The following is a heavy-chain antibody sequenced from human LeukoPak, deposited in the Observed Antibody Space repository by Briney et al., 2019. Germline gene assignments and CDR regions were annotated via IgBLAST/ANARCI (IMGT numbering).Heavy chain of an antibody. CDR2: IYYSGST. CDR3: ARDGLYGSGRNGMDV. J-gene: IGHJ6*04. CDR1: GGSISSYY. V-gene: IGHV4-59*01. D-gene: IGHD3-10*01. Sequence: PLETLSLTCTVSGGSISSYYWSWIRQPPGKGLEWIGYIYYSGSTNYNPSLKSRVTISVDTSKNQFSLKLSSVTAADTAVYYCARDGLYGSGRNGMDVWGKGTTVTVSS.